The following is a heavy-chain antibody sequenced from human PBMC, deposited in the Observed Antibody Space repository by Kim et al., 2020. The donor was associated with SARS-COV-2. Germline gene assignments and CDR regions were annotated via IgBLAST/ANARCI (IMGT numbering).Heavy chain of an antibody. CDR3: ARGDKTTPGPRS. Sequence: SETLSLTCTVSGGSISSYYGSWIRQPPGKGLEWIGYIYYSGSTNYNSSLKSRVTISVDTSKNQFSLKLSSVTAADTAVYFCARGDKTTPGPRSWGRGTLGTVSS. CDR1: GGSISSYY. D-gene: IGHD1-1*01. V-gene: IGHV4-59*01. J-gene: IGHJ5*02. CDR2: IYYSGST.